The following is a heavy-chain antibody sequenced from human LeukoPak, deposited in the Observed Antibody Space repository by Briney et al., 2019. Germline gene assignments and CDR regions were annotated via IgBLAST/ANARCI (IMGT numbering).Heavy chain of an antibody. CDR1: GGSISSSSYY. V-gene: IGHV4-39*07. J-gene: IGHJ5*02. D-gene: IGHD5-24*01. CDR2: IYYSGST. Sequence: SETLSLTCTVSGGSISSSSYYWGWIRQPPGKGLEWIGSIYYSGSTYYNPSLKSRVTISVDTSKNQFSLKLSSVTAADTAVYYCARKTKRRDGYNRGDWWFDPWGQGTLVTVSS. CDR3: ARKTKRRDGYNRGDWWFDP.